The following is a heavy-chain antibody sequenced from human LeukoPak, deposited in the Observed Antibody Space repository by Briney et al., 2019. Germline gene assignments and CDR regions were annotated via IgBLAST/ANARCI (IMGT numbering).Heavy chain of an antibody. CDR1: GFTFSSNW. D-gene: IGHD7-27*01. CDR2: INSGGSGT. CDR3: ASSLGPLTEY. J-gene: IGHJ4*01. Sequence: QPGGSLRLSCAASGFTFSSNWMHWVRQTPGKGLMWVSRINSGGSGTSYAGSVEGRFTISRDNAKNTLYLQMNNLRAEDTAVYYCASSLGPLTEYWGQGTLVTVSS. V-gene: IGHV3-74*01.